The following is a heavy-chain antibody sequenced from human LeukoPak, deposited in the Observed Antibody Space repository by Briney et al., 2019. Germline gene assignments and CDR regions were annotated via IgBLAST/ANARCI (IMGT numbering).Heavy chain of an antibody. CDR2: MNPNSGNT. CDR3: ARVRSGSYLFDY. Sequence: ASVTVSCKASGYTFTSYDINWVRQATGQGLEWMGWMNPNSGNTGYAQKFQGRVTITRDTSASTAYMELSSLRSEDTAVYYCARVRSGSYLFDYWGQGTLVTVSS. CDR1: GYTFTSYD. J-gene: IGHJ4*02. D-gene: IGHD1-26*01. V-gene: IGHV1-8*01.